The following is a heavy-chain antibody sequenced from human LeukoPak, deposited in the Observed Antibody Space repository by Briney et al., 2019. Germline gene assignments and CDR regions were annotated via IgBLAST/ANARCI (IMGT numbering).Heavy chain of an antibody. D-gene: IGHD3-22*01. CDR3: ARDRATNYYDSSGYHHYYYYGMDV. CDR2: IYSGGST. Sequence: GGSLRLSCAASGFTVSSNYMSLVRQAPGKGLEWVSVIYSGGSTYYADSVKGRFTISRHNSKNTLYLQMNSLRAEDTAVYYCARDRATNYYDSSGYHHYYYYGMDVWGQGTTVTVSS. CDR1: GFTVSSNY. J-gene: IGHJ6*02. V-gene: IGHV3-53*04.